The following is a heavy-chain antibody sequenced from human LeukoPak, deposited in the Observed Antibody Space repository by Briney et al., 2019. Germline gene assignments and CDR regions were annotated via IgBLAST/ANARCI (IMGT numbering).Heavy chain of an antibody. J-gene: IGHJ4*02. CDR2: IVGSSSYT. Sequence: AGGSLRLSCAASGFNFRDYHMSWIRQAPGKGLEWVAYIVGSSSYTNYADSVKGRFTISRDNGENSLYLQMNSLRDEDTAVYYCARDGGRDSTYWHYYWGQGTLVTVSS. CDR1: GFNFRDYH. V-gene: IGHV3-11*06. D-gene: IGHD1-7*01. CDR3: ARDGGRDSTYWHYY.